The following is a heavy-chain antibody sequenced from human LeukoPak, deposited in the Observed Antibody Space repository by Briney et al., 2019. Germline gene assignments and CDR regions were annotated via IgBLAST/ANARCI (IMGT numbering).Heavy chain of an antibody. Sequence: PGGSLRLSCAVSGFTFSSYTMSWVRQAPGKGPEWVSTITTSDGNTYYADSVKGRFTVSRDNSKNTLFLQMSSLRAEDTAVYYCAKDGGLWVSAHWGDSWGRGTLVTVSS. V-gene: IGHV3-23*01. D-gene: IGHD7-27*01. J-gene: IGHJ4*02. CDR2: ITTSDGNT. CDR1: GFTFSSYT. CDR3: AKDGGLWVSAHWGDS.